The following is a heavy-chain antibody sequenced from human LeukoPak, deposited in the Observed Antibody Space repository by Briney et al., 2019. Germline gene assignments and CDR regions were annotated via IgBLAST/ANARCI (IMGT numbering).Heavy chain of an antibody. Sequence: SETLSLTCTVSGGSISSYYWSWIRQPPGKGLEWIGYIYYSGSTNYNPSLKSRVTISVDTSKNQFSLKLSSVTAADTAVYYCARGVNTIFRVVIFAFDIWGQGTMVTVSS. D-gene: IGHD3-3*01. J-gene: IGHJ3*02. CDR3: ARGVNTIFRVVIFAFDI. V-gene: IGHV4-59*01. CDR1: GGSISSYY. CDR2: IYYSGST.